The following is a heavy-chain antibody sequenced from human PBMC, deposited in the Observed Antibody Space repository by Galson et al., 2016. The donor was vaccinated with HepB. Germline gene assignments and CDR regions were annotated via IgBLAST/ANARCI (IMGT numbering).Heavy chain of an antibody. CDR2: ISHTGST. V-gene: IGHV4-59*01. J-gene: IGHJ4*02. CDR1: GGSINPYY. Sequence: ETLSLTCTVSGGSINPYYWTWIRQTPGKGLEWIGYISHTGSTHYKPSLKSRVTISVDTSKNQFSLKLSSVTAADTAVYYCARMSYFDISGYDYYFDYWGQGTLVTVSS. D-gene: IGHD3-22*01. CDR3: ARMSYFDISGYDYYFDY.